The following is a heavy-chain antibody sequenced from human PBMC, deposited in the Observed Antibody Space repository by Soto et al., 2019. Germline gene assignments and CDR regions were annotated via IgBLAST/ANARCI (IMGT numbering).Heavy chain of an antibody. CDR3: ARSGYSSGWYHWYFDL. Sequence: QDQLVQSGAEVKKPGASVKVSCKASGYTFTNYGVHWVRQAPGQRLEWMAWINAGNGNTQYSQKFQGRVTITRDTSATTAYLDLSSLRSEDTAVYYCARSGYSSGWYHWYFDLWGRGTLVTVSS. D-gene: IGHD6-19*01. J-gene: IGHJ2*01. V-gene: IGHV1-3*01. CDR1: GYTFTNYG. CDR2: INAGNGNT.